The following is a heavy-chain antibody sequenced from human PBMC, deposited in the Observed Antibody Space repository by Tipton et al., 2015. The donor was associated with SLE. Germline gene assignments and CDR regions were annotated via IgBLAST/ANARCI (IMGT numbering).Heavy chain of an antibody. Sequence: TLSLTCAVYGGSFSGYYWSWIRQPPGKGLEWIGEINHSGSTNYNPSLKSRVTISVDTSKNQFSLKLSSVTAADTAVYYCARDRYDSSGYYPLNYWGQGTLVTVSS. V-gene: IGHV4-34*01. CDR3: ARDRYDSSGYYPLNY. CDR1: GGSFSGYY. CDR2: INHSGST. J-gene: IGHJ4*02. D-gene: IGHD3-22*01.